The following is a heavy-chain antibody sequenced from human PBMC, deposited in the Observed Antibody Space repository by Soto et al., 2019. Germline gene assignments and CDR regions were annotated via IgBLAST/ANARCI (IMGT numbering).Heavy chain of an antibody. CDR2: MNPDSGNT. J-gene: IGHJ4*02. CDR1: GYTFTSYD. Sequence: ASVKVSCKASGYTFTSYDINWVRQATGQGPEWMGWMNPDSGNTGYVQKFQGRVTMTRNTAISTAYMELSSLRSEDTAVYYCARSVGGSNVNFHYWGQGTLVTVSS. D-gene: IGHD3-10*01. CDR3: ARSVGGSNVNFHY. V-gene: IGHV1-8*01.